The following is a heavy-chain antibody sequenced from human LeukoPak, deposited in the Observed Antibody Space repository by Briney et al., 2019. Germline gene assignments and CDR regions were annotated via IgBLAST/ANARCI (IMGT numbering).Heavy chain of an antibody. J-gene: IGHJ6*04. V-gene: IGHV4-59*01. D-gene: IGHD5-12*01. CDR2: IQHSGST. CDR3: ARAGYSGSDFSV. Sequence: SETLSLTCTVSGGSMSTYYWSWIRQPPGKGLEWIGYIQHSGSTNYNPSLKSRVTISVDTSKNHFSLKLSSVTAADTAVYYCARAGYSGSDFSVWGKGTTVTVSS. CDR1: GGSMSTYY.